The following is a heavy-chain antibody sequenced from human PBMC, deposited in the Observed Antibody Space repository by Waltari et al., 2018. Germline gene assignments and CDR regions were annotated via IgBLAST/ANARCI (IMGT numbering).Heavy chain of an antibody. CDR2: LRSDGSNK. Sequence: QVQLVESGGGVVQPGGSLRLSCAASGFTFSSYGMPWVRQAPGKGLEWVAFLRSDGSNKYYADSVKGRFTISRDNSKNTLYLQMNSLRAEDTAVYYCAKDPFGKTRGWIQLWLAYWGQGTLVTVSS. D-gene: IGHD5-18*01. CDR1: GFTFSSYG. CDR3: AKDPFGKTRGWIQLWLAY. J-gene: IGHJ4*02. V-gene: IGHV3-30*02.